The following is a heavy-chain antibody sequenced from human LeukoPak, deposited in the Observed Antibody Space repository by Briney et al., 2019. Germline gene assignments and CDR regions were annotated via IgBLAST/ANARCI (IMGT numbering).Heavy chain of an antibody. CDR2: IYYSGST. Sequence: PSETLSLTCTVSGGSISSSSYYWGWIRQPRGKGLEWIVSIYYSGSTYYNPSLKSRVTISVDTSKNPFSLKLSSVTAADTAVYYCARQDSSSSSDYWGQGTLVTVSS. V-gene: IGHV4-39*01. D-gene: IGHD6-6*01. CDR3: ARQDSSSSSDY. J-gene: IGHJ4*02. CDR1: GGSISSSSYY.